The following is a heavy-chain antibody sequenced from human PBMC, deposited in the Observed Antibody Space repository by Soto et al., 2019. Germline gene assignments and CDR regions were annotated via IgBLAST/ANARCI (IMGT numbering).Heavy chain of an antibody. J-gene: IGHJ6*02. CDR3: ARVTTFYYYGMDV. CDR2: IYYSGSA. Sequence: SETLSLTCTVSGGSISSGDYYWSWIRQPPGKGLEWIGYIYYSGSAYYNPSLKSRVTISVDTSKNQFSLKLSSVTAADTAVYYCARVTTFYYYGMDVWGQGTTVTVSS. D-gene: IGHD4-4*01. V-gene: IGHV4-30-4*01. CDR1: GGSISSGDYY.